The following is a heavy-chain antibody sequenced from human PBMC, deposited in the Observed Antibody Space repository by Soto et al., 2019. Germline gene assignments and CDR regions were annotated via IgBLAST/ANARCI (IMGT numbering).Heavy chain of an antibody. Sequence: QVQLVQSGAEVKKPGASVKVSCKTSGYTFTSYDINWVRQATGQGLEGMGGMNPNSGNTGYAQNFQGRVTMTRNTTISTAYMELSSLRSEDTAVYYCARGLYYYGSSGPDDAFDIWGQGTMVTVSS. CDR1: GYTFTSYD. V-gene: IGHV1-8*01. CDR3: ARGLYYYGSSGPDDAFDI. J-gene: IGHJ3*02. D-gene: IGHD3-22*01. CDR2: MNPNSGNT.